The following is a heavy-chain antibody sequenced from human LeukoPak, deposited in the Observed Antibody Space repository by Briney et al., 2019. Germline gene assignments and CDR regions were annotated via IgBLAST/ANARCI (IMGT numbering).Heavy chain of an antibody. V-gene: IGHV3-9*01. CDR1: GFTFSSYS. J-gene: IGHJ4*02. CDR3: AKSRLRYFDWLLTYFDY. D-gene: IGHD3-9*01. Sequence: GGSLRLSCAASGFTFSSYSMNWVRQAPGKGLEWVSGISWNSGSIGYADSVKGRFTISRDNAKNSLYLQMNSLRAEDTALYYCAKSRLRYFDWLLTYFDYWGQGTLVTVSS. CDR2: ISWNSGSI.